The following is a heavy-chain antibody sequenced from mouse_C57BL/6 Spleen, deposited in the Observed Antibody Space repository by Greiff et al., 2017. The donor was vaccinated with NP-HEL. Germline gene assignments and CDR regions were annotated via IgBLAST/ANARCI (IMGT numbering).Heavy chain of an antibody. D-gene: IGHD2-4*01. J-gene: IGHJ2*01. Sequence: QVQLQQPGAELVKPGASVKMSCKASGYTFTSYWITWVKQRPGQGLEWIGDIYPGSGSTNYNEKFKSKATLTVDTSSSTAYMQLSSLTSEDSAVYYCARRYYDTRGFDYWGQGTTLTVSS. CDR2: IYPGSGST. CDR3: ARRYYDTRGFDY. V-gene: IGHV1-55*01. CDR1: GYTFTSYW.